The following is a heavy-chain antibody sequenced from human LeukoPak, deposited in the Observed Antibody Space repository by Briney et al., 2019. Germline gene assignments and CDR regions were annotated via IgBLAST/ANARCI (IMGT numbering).Heavy chain of an antibody. CDR2: INHGGGT. CDR1: GGSLSGYH. V-gene: IGHV4-34*01. Sequence: SETLSLTCGGFGGSLSGYHWSWLCQSPGKGLEWIGQINHGGGTDYNASLKSRVLISIDTSKNQFSLRMTSMTAADSAVYYCARRPDGFDIWGHRTMVSVSS. J-gene: IGHJ3*02. CDR3: ARRPDGFDI.